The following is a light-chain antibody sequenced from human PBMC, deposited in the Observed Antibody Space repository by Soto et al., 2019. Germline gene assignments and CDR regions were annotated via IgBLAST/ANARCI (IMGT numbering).Light chain of an antibody. J-gene: IGKJ2*01. V-gene: IGKV1-5*03. CDR1: QSIHTW. CDR2: KAS. Sequence: DFQMTQSPSTLSASVGDSVTITCRASQSIHTWLAWYQQKPGRTPKLLIYKASVLESGVPSRFSGSGSGTEFTLTISSLQPDDFATYYCQQYNSHPYTVGRGNKLQIK. CDR3: QQYNSHPYT.